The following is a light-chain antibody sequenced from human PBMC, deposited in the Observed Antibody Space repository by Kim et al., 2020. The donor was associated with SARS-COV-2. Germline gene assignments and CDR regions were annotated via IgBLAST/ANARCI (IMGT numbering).Light chain of an antibody. CDR2: WAS. Sequence: DVVMTQSPDSLAVSLGERATINCKASQSIANSSNRKNYLTWYQHKPGQPPKLLISWASTRESGVPDRFSGSGSGTRFTLTINSLQAEDVAVYYCQQYNSHPFTFGGGTKVEI. CDR3: QQYNSHPFT. V-gene: IGKV4-1*01. CDR1: QSIANSSNRKNY. J-gene: IGKJ4*01.